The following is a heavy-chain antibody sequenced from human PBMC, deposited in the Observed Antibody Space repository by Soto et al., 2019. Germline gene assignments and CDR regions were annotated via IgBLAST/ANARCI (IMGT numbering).Heavy chain of an antibody. Sequence: PGGSLRLSCTASGFTFGDYAMSWFRQAPGKGLEWVGFIRSKAYGGTTEYAASVKGRFTISRDDSKSIAYLQMNSLKTEDTAVYYCTRDPRPPLYCGGDCSTPPGGMDVWGQGTTVTVSS. CDR1: GFTFGDYA. V-gene: IGHV3-49*03. D-gene: IGHD2-21*02. J-gene: IGHJ6*02. CDR2: IRSKAYGGTT. CDR3: TRDPRPPLYCGGDCSTPPGGMDV.